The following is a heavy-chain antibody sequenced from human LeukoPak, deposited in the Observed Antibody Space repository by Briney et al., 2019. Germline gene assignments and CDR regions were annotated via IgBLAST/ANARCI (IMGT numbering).Heavy chain of an antibody. CDR3: ARQGCSSTSCYRRGYFDY. CDR1: GYSFTRYW. J-gene: IGHJ4*02. Sequence: KIGESLKISCKVSGYSFTRYWIGWVRQMPGKGLEWMGIIYPGDSDTRYSPSFQGQVTISADKSISTAYLQWSSLKASDTAMYYCARQGCSSTSCYRRGYFDYWGQGTLVTVSS. V-gene: IGHV5-51*01. D-gene: IGHD2-2*01. CDR2: IYPGDSDT.